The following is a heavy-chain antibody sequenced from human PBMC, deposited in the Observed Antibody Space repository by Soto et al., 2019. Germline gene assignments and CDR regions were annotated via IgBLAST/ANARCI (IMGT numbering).Heavy chain of an antibody. CDR3: ARSQGSSTSLEIYYYYYYGMDV. V-gene: IGHV1-69*01. J-gene: IGHJ6*02. CDR1: GGTFSSYA. CDR2: IIPISGTA. Sequence: QVQLVQSGAEVKKPGSSVKVSCKASGGTFSSYAISWVRQAPGQGLEWMGGIIPISGTANYAQKFQGRVTITADESTSTDYMELSSLRSEDTAVYYCARSQGSSTSLEIYYYYYYGMDVWDQGTTVTVSS. D-gene: IGHD2-2*01.